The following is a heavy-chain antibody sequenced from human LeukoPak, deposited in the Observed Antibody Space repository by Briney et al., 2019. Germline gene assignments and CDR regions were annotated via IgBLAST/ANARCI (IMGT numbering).Heavy chain of an antibody. CDR2: INHSGST. CDR3: ARRRGYSYGTRFDY. CDR1: GGSFSGNY. Sequence: SETLSLTCAVYGGSFSGNYWSWIRQPPGKGLEWIGEINHSGSTNYNPSLKSRVTISVDTSKNQFSLKLSSVTATDTAVYYCARRRGYSYGTRFDYWGQGTLVTVSS. D-gene: IGHD5-18*01. J-gene: IGHJ4*02. V-gene: IGHV4-34*01.